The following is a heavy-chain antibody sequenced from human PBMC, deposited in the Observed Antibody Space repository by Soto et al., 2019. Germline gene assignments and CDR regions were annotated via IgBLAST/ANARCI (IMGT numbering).Heavy chain of an antibody. J-gene: IGHJ4*02. CDR3: ALAMGTTTGLDY. V-gene: IGHV4-31*03. D-gene: IGHD4-17*01. CDR1: GASISSGHYY. Sequence: PSETLSLTCSVSGASISSGHYYWTWIRQHPGKGLEWIGSIYNTGSTSYNPSLTSRLSISVDTSENHFSLRLFSVTVADTAVYYCALAMGTTTGLDYWGQASLVTVSS. CDR2: IYNTGST.